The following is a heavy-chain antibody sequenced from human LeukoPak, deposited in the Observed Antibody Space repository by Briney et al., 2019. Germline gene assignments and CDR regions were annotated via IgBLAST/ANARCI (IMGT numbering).Heavy chain of an antibody. CDR3: ARPPSGRSGLIGYFDL. V-gene: IGHV5-51*01. D-gene: IGHD5-12*01. CDR2: IYPGDADT. Sequence: GKSLKISGKGSEYSFTSYWIGWVRQMPGKGLEWMGIIYPGDADTSGSPSVQGQVTISPDKSISTAYLQWSSLKASDTAMYYCARPPSGRSGLIGYFDLWGRGTLVTVSS. J-gene: IGHJ2*01. CDR1: EYSFTSYW.